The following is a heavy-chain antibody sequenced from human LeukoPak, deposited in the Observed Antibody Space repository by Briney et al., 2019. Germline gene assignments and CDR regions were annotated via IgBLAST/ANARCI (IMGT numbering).Heavy chain of an antibody. CDR1: GFTFSSYA. D-gene: IGHD3-9*01. V-gene: IGHV3-23*01. CDR3: AKPSLPYFDWSYFDY. J-gene: IGHJ4*02. CDR2: ISGRGGST. Sequence: GGSLRLSCAASGFTFSSYAMSWVRQAPGKGLEWVSAISGRGGSTYYADSVKGRFTISRDNSKNTLYLQMNSLRAEDTAVYYCAKPSLPYFDWSYFDYWGQGTLVTVSS.